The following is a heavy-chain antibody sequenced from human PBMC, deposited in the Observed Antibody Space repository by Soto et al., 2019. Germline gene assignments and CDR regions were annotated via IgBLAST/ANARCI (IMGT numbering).Heavy chain of an antibody. V-gene: IGHV3-9*01. D-gene: IGHD4-17*01. Sequence: GGSLRLSCAASGFTFDDYAMHWVRQAPGKGLEWVSGISWNSGSIGYADSVKGRFTISRDNAKNSLYLQMNSLRAEDTALYYCAKDRNDYGGPKGYYMDVWGKGTTVTVSS. CDR2: ISWNSGSI. J-gene: IGHJ6*03. CDR1: GFTFDDYA. CDR3: AKDRNDYGGPKGYYMDV.